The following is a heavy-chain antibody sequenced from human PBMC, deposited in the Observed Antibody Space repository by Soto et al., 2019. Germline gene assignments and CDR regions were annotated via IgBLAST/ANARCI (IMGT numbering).Heavy chain of an antibody. CDR2: ISGSGDNT. V-gene: IGHV3-23*01. CDR3: TKVGGTSLPPIPVDY. CDR1: GFTFSSYA. D-gene: IGHD2-2*02. Sequence: EVQLLESGGGLVQPGGSLRLSCAASGFTFSSYAMNWVRQAPGKGLEWVSTISGSGDNTYYAGSVKGRFTISRDNSKNTLYLQMNSLRAEDTGLYYCTKVGGTSLPPIPVDYWGQGTQVTVSS. J-gene: IGHJ4*02.